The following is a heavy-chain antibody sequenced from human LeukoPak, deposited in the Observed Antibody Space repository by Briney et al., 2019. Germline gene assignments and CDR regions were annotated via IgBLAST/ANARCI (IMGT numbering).Heavy chain of an antibody. J-gene: IGHJ4*02. CDR3: ARGLGYSSGWYAYFDY. CDR2: IIHSGST. V-gene: IGHV4-34*01. Sequence: PSETLSLTCTVSGGSISSYYWTWIRQPPGKGLEWIGKIIHSGSTNYNPSLKSRVTISVDTSKNQFSLKLSSLTAADTAVYYCARGLGYSSGWYAYFDYWGQGTLITVSS. D-gene: IGHD6-19*01. CDR1: GGSISSYY.